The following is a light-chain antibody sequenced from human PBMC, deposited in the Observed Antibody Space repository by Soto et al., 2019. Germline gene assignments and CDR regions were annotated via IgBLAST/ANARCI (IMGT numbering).Light chain of an antibody. CDR2: DVS. CDR3: CSYAGSPRYV. CDR1: SSDVGGYNY. Sequence: QSVLTQPRSVSGSPGQSVTISCTGTSSDVGGYNYVSWYQQHPGKAPKVMIYDVSARPSGVPDRFSGSKSGNTASLTISGLQAEDEADYYCCSYAGSPRYVLGTGTKVTVL. J-gene: IGLJ1*01. V-gene: IGLV2-11*01.